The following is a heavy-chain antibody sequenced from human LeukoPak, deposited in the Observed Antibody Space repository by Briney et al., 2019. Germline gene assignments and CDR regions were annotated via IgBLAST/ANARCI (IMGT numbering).Heavy chain of an antibody. J-gene: IGHJ4*02. V-gene: IGHV3-48*03. Sequence: GGSLRLSCAASGFTFSSYEMNWVRQAPGNGLEWVSYISSSGGTKYYADSVKGRITISRDNAKKSMYLQMNSLRAEDTAVYYCARAFGSGSYSFWGQGTLVSVSS. CDR2: ISSSGGTK. D-gene: IGHD3-10*01. CDR1: GFTFSSYE. CDR3: ARAFGSGSYSF.